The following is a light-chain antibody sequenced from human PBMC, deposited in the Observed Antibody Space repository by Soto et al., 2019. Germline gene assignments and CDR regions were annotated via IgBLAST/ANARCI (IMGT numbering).Light chain of an antibody. V-gene: IGKV1-39*01. Sequence: DIQLTQSPSFLSASVGYIVTITCRASQGISSYLAWYQQKPGKAPKLLIYAASSLQSGVPSRFSGSGSGTDFTLTISSLQPEDFATYYCQQSYSTLWTFGQGTKV. CDR2: AAS. J-gene: IGKJ1*01. CDR1: QGISSY. CDR3: QQSYSTLWT.